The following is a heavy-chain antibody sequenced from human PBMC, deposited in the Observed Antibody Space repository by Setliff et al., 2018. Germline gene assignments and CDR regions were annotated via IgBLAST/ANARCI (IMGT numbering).Heavy chain of an antibody. CDR1: GGSVSSASHY. CDR3: ARVDFTMIQGVIGH. V-gene: IGHV4-39*07. J-gene: IGHJ1*01. D-gene: IGHD3-10*01. CDR2: VYYSGYA. Sequence: SETLSLTCTVSGGSVSSASHYWGWIRQAPGKGMEWIGSVYYSGYAYYKPSLQSRVTMSVDTSKNQFSLKLTSVTAADTAVYYCARVDFTMIQGVIGHWGQGTLGTVS.